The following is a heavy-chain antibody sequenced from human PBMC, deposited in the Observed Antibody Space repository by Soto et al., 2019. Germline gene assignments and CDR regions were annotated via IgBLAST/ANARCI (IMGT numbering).Heavy chain of an antibody. CDR3: ARQIYDSDTGPNFQYYFDS. CDR2: IDPSDSQT. CDR1: GYSFAGYW. D-gene: IGHD3-22*01. J-gene: IGHJ4*02. V-gene: IGHV5-10-1*01. Sequence: PGESLKISCKGSGYSFAGYWTTWVRQKPGKGLEWMGRIDPSDSQTYYSPSFRGHVTISATKSITTVFLQWSSLRASDTAMYYCARQIYDSDTGPNFQYYFDSWGQGTPVTVPQ.